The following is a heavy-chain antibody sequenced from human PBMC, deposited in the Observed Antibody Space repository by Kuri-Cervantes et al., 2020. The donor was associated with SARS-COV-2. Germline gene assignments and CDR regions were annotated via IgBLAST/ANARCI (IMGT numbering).Heavy chain of an antibody. CDR3: ARKRGDSYGEGTYAFGV. J-gene: IGHJ3*01. CDR1: GGTFNTHA. Sequence: SVKVSCKASGGTFNTHAIYWVRQAPGQGLEWLGGVLPVYKTANYAQNFQGRLTITADESTNIVYMDLRSLRSDDTAMYFCARKRGDSYGEGTYAFGVWGQGTMVTVSS. CDR2: VLPVYKTA. V-gene: IGHV1-69*13. D-gene: IGHD5-18*01.